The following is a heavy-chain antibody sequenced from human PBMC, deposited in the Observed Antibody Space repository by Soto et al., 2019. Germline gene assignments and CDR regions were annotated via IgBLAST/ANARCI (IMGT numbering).Heavy chain of an antibody. V-gene: IGHV4-59*01. CDR1: DGSISPYY. CDR3: AREVSAMAPTDI. J-gene: IGHJ3*02. Sequence: QVQLQESGPGLVKTSETLSLTCTASDGSISPYYGSWIRKSPGKGLEWSGYIFYRGSTNYNPSLKNRFTISVDMSKNQFSMSLSVVTAAETAVDSCAREVSAMAPTDIWGQGTMVTVSS. CDR2: IFYRGST. D-gene: IGHD5-18*01.